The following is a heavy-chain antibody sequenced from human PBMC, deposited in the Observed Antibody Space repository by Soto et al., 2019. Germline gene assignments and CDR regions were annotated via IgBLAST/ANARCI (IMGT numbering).Heavy chain of an antibody. CDR3: ARAPYYDDSSGALYYFDY. V-gene: IGHV1-2*04. D-gene: IGHD3-22*01. J-gene: IGHJ4*02. Sequence: QVQLVQSGAEVKKPGASVKVSCKASGYTFTGYYMHWVRQAPGQGLEWMGWINPNSGGTNYAQKFQGWVTMTRDTSISTAYMELSRLRSDDTAVYYGARAPYYDDSSGALYYFDYWGQGTLVTVTS. CDR1: GYTFTGYY. CDR2: INPNSGGT.